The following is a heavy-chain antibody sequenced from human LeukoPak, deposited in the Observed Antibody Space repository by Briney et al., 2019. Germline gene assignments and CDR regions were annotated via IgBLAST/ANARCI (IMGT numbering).Heavy chain of an antibody. V-gene: IGHV4-4*07. D-gene: IGHD1-26*01. CDR1: GGSITTHY. CDR2: IHTSGST. CDR3: ARNLGYNWFGP. Sequence: SETLSLTCTVSGGSITTHYGSWIRHPAGNGLEWIGRIHTSGSTNYNPSLEGRATMSLDTSKNQFSLNLSSVTAADTALYYCARNLGYNWFGPWGQGTLVTVSS. J-gene: IGHJ5*02.